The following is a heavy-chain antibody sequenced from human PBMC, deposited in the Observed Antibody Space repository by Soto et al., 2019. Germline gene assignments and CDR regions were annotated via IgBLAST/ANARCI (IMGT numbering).Heavy chain of an antibody. Sequence: GGSLRLSCAASGFTFSSYAMSWVRQAPGKGLEWVSAISGSGGSTYYADSVKGRFTISRDNSKNTLYLQMNSLRAEDTAVYYCAKDLLPLNWGMLYYGMDVWGQGTTVTV. V-gene: IGHV3-23*01. D-gene: IGHD7-27*01. J-gene: IGHJ6*02. CDR3: AKDLLPLNWGMLYYGMDV. CDR1: GFTFSSYA. CDR2: ISGSGGST.